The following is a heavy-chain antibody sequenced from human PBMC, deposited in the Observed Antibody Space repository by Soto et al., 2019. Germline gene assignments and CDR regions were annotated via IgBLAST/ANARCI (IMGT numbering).Heavy chain of an antibody. V-gene: IGHV4-4*07. CDR1: GGSLRSYY. CDR2: FYPSGKP. J-gene: IGHJ6*02. Sequence: QVQLQESGPGLVKPSETLSLTCTVSGGSLRSYYWCWIRQPAGRGLEWIGLFYPSGKPNFSPSLKSRLTMSADTSRNQFSLNLTSVTAADTAVYYCARCGLDYGMDVWGQGTTGTFAS. D-gene: IGHD6-25*01. CDR3: ARCGLDYGMDV.